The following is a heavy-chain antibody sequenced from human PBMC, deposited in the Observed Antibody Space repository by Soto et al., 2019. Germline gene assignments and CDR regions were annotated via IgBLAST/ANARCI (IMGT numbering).Heavy chain of an antibody. J-gene: IGHJ4*02. D-gene: IGHD3-10*01. CDR2: IYYSGST. CDR3: ARDLYFGSGSYFDY. V-gene: IGHV4-31*03. Sequence: QVQLQESGPGLVKPSQTLSLTCTVSGGSVRSGGYYWSWIRQHPGTGLEWIGNIYYSGSTYYNPSLKSRVTISVDTSKKQVSLILSSVTAADTAVDYCARDLYFGSGSYFDYWGQGILVTVSS. CDR1: GGSVRSGGYY.